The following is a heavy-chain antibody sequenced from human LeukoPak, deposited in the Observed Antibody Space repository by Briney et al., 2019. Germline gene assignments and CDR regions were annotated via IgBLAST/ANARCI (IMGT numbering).Heavy chain of an antibody. CDR2: FSGRGDST. Sequence: GGSLRLSCAASGFTLSSHAMSWVRQAPGKGLEWVSFFSGRGDSTYYAESVKGRFTISRDNSKNTLYLQMKSLRAEDTAGYYCAKHIWGSLVYYGMDVWGKGTTVTVSS. CDR1: GFTLSSHA. V-gene: IGHV3-23*01. D-gene: IGHD3-16*01. CDR3: AKHIWGSLVYYGMDV. J-gene: IGHJ6*04.